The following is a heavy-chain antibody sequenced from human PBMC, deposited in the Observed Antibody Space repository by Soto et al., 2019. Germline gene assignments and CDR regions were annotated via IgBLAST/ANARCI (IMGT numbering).Heavy chain of an antibody. CDR1: GFTFSGYW. Sequence: EVQLVESGGGLVQPGGSLRLSCAASGFTFSGYWMSWVRQAPGKGLEWVANIKQDGSEQFYVDSVKGRFTISRDNAKNSPYLQLNSPRPEDTAVYYCAREAVWGQGTTVTVSS. V-gene: IGHV3-7*04. CDR3: AREAV. J-gene: IGHJ6*02. CDR2: IKQDGSEQ.